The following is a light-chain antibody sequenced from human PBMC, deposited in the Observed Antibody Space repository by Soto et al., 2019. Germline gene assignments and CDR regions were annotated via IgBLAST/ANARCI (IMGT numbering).Light chain of an antibody. V-gene: IGKV1-5*03. Sequence: DIQMTQSPSTLSASVGDRVTITCRASQSISSRLAWYQQKPGKAPKLLIYKASTLESGVPSNFSGSGSGTEFSLTISSLQPEDFATYCCQQYNAYPWTFGQGTKVDIK. J-gene: IGKJ1*01. CDR2: KAS. CDR1: QSISSR. CDR3: QQYNAYPWT.